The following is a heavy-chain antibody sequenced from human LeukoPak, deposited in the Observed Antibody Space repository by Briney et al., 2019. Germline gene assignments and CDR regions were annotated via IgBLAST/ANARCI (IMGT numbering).Heavy chain of an antibody. CDR1: GFTFSSYS. J-gene: IGHJ4*02. CDR3: AREAGITPFYYFDY. Sequence: GGSLRLSCAASGFTFSSYSMNWVRQAPGKGLEWVSYISSSSSTIFYADSVKGRFTISRDNAKNSLYLQMNSLRAEDTAVYYCAREAGITPFYYFDYWGQGTLVTVSS. V-gene: IGHV3-48*01. CDR2: ISSSSSTI. D-gene: IGHD3-10*01.